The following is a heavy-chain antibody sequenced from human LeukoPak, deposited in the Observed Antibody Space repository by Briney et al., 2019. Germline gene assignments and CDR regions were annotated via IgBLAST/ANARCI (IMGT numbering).Heavy chain of an antibody. J-gene: IGHJ5*02. CDR3: ARTYSNYVSLNWFDP. D-gene: IGHD4-11*01. CDR2: INHSGST. Sequence: PSETLSLTCAVYGGSFSGYYWSGIRQPPGKGLEWIGEINHSGSTNYNPSLKSRVTISVDTSKNQFSLKLSSVTAADTAVYYCARTYSNYVSLNWFDPWGQGTLVTVSS. CDR1: GGSFSGYY. V-gene: IGHV4-34*01.